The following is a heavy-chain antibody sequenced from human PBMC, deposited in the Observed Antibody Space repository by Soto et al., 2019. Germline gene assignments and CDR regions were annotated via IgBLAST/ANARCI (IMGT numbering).Heavy chain of an antibody. CDR2: ISYDGSNK. V-gene: IGHV3-30-3*01. D-gene: IGHD3-10*01. J-gene: IGHJ5*02. CDR1: GVTCISYA. CDR3: ARDPSAMVRRLPNWFDP. Sequence: GGSLRHSCAASGVTCISYAMRWVRQATGKGLEWVAVISYDGSNKYYADPVKGRFTISRDNSKNTLYLQMNSLRAEDTAVYYCARDPSAMVRRLPNWFDPWGQGTLVTVSS.